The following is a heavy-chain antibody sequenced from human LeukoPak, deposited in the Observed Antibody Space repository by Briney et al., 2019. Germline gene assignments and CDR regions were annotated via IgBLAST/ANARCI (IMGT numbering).Heavy chain of an antibody. Sequence: PGGSLRLCCAASGFTFSDYYMSWIRQAAGKGLEWVSYISSSSSYTNYADSVKGRFTISRDNAKNSLYLQMNSLRAEDTAVCYCARGRIADRHAFDIWGQGTMVTVSS. CDR2: ISSSSSYT. D-gene: IGHD6-13*01. V-gene: IGHV3-11*06. CDR1: GFTFSDYY. J-gene: IGHJ3*02. CDR3: ARGRIADRHAFDI.